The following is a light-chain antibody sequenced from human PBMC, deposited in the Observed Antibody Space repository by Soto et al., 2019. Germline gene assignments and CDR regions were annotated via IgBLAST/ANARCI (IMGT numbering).Light chain of an antibody. CDR2: DTS. V-gene: IGKV3-11*01. CDR3: QQRTNWPRSFT. J-gene: IGKJ3*01. CDR1: QSVSSY. Sequence: EIVLTQSPATLSLSPGERATLSCRASQSVSSYLALYQQKPGQAPRLLIYDTSKRATGIPARFSCSGSGTDFTLTISSLEPEDFAVYYCQQRTNWPRSFTFGPGTKVDIK.